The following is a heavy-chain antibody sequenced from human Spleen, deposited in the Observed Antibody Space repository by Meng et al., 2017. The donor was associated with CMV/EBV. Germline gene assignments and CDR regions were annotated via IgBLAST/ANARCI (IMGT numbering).Heavy chain of an antibody. CDR2: IFPGANS. V-gene: IGHV4-4*02. CDR3: ARCKTVCSESTCYFYYGLDV. Sequence: SETLSLTCAVSGGSISSSDCWSWVRQPPGKGLEWIGDIFPGANSNQNPSLKSRVTMSVDNSKNQLSLRLTSVTAADAAVYYCARCKTVCSESTCYFYYGLDVWGQGTTVTVSS. D-gene: IGHD2-21*02. CDR1: GGSISSSDC. J-gene: IGHJ6*02.